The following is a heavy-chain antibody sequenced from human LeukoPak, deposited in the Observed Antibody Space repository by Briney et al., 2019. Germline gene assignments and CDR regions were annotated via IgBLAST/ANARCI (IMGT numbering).Heavy chain of an antibody. D-gene: IGHD3-3*01. V-gene: IGHV6-1*01. CDR3: ARVARTIFGVGMDV. Sequence: SQTLSLTCAISGDSVSSNSATWNWIRQSPSRGLEWLGRTYYRSKWYNDYAVSVKSRITINPDTSKNQFSLQLNSVTPEDTAVYYCARVARTIFGVGMDVWGKGTTVTVSS. CDR2: TYYRSKWYN. CDR1: GDSVSSNSAT. J-gene: IGHJ6*04.